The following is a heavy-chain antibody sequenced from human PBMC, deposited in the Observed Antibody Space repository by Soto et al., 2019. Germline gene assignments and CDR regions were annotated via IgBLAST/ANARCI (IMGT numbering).Heavy chain of an antibody. D-gene: IGHD3-3*01. Sequence: ASVKVSCKASGYTFTTYTLHWVRQAPGQRLEWMGWIYAGNGDTKYSQKFQGRVTITRDTSTSTAYMELRSLRSDDTAVYYCARDSTIFGVVTTGDYWGQGTLVTVSS. J-gene: IGHJ4*02. V-gene: IGHV1-3*01. CDR2: IYAGNGDT. CDR3: ARDSTIFGVVTTGDY. CDR1: GYTFTTYT.